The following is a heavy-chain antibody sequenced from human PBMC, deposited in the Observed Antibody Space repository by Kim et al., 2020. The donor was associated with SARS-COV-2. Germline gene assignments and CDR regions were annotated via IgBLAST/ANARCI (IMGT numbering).Heavy chain of an antibody. D-gene: IGHD3-10*01. J-gene: IGHJ4*02. V-gene: IGHV1-18*01. CDR3: AKGRDHGY. CDR2: NGNT. Sequence: NGNTNYAQKLQGRVTITTDTSTSTAYMELRSLRSDDTAVYYCAKGRDHGYWGQGTLVTVSS.